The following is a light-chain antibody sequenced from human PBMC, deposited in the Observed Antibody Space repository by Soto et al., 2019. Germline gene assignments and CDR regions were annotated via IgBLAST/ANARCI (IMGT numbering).Light chain of an antibody. CDR1: QSVSNYY. CDR2: GAS. J-gene: IGKJ5*01. Sequence: EIVLTPSTGTLSLSPGERATLTCRASQSVSNYYLAWYQQKPGQAPRLLIYGASWRATGIPDRFSGSGSGTDFTLTITRLEPEDFAVYFCQQYGDSPSITFGQGTRLEIK. CDR3: QQYGDSPSIT. V-gene: IGKV3-20*01.